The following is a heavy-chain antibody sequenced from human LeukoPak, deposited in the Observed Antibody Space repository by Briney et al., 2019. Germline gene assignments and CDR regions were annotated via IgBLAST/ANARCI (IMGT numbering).Heavy chain of an antibody. D-gene: IGHD6-13*01. V-gene: IGHV3-11*04. J-gene: IGHJ3*02. CDR1: GFTFSDYY. CDR2: ISSSGSTI. Sequence: GGSLRLSCAASGFTFSDYYMSWIRQAPGKGLEWVPYISSSGSTIYYADSVKGRFTISRDNAKNSLYLQMNSLRAEDTAVYYCARVRSAPESWSIPYDAFDIWGQGTMVTVSS. CDR3: ARVRSAPESWSIPYDAFDI.